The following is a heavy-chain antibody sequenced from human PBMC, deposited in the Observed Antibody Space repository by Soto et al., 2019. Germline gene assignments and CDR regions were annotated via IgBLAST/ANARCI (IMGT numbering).Heavy chain of an antibody. CDR1: GFTFSSYS. CDR2: ISSSSSTI. V-gene: IGHV3-48*02. D-gene: IGHD1-26*01. Sequence: EVQLVESGGGLVQPGGSLRLSCAASGFTFSSYSMNWVRQAPGKGLEWVSYISSSSSTIYYADSGKGRFTISRDNAKNALYLQMNRLRDEDTAVYYCAREGGSLNWFDPWGQGTLVTVSS. J-gene: IGHJ5*02. CDR3: AREGGSLNWFDP.